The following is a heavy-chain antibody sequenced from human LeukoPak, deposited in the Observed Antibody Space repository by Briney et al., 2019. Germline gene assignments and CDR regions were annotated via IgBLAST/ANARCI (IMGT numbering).Heavy chain of an antibody. CDR3: ARRHSSSWFFDY. CDR2: IYYSGST. V-gene: IGHV4-59*01. Sequence: SETLSLTCTASGGSISSYYWRWIRKPPGKGLDWIGYIYYSGSTNYNPSLKSRVTISVDTSKNQFSLKLSSVTAADTAVYYCARRHSSSWFFDYWSQGTLVTVSS. D-gene: IGHD6-13*01. J-gene: IGHJ4*02. CDR1: GGSISSYY.